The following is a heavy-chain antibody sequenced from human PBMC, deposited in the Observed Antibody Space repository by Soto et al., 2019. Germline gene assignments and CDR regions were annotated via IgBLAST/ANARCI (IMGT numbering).Heavy chain of an antibody. Sequence: GGSLRLSCAASGFTVSSNCMSWVRQAPGKGLEWVSVIYSGGSTYYADSVKGRFTISRDNSKNTLYLQMNSVRAEDTAVYYCARGIAAPAPFDYWGQGTLVTVSS. V-gene: IGHV3-66*01. CDR2: IYSGGST. J-gene: IGHJ4*02. CDR1: GFTVSSNC. D-gene: IGHD6-13*01. CDR3: ARGIAAPAPFDY.